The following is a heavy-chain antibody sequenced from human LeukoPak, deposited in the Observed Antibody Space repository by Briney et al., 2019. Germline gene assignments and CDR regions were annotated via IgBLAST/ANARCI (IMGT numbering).Heavy chain of an antibody. CDR1: GYTFTSYG. J-gene: IGHJ4*02. CDR3: ARVSGKYGDYAYYFDY. D-gene: IGHD4-17*01. Sequence: ASVKLSCKASGYTFTSYGISWVRQAPGQGLEWMGWISAYNGNTNYAQKLQGRVTMTTDTSTSTAYMELRSLRSDDTAVYYCARVSGKYGDYAYYFDYWGQGTLVTVSS. CDR2: ISAYNGNT. V-gene: IGHV1-18*01.